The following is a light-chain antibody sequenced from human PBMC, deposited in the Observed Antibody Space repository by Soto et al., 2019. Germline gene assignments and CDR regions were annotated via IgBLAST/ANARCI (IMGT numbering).Light chain of an antibody. CDR3: QQRSNWPMLT. CDR1: QSVSSY. J-gene: IGKJ4*01. CDR2: DAS. Sequence: EIVLTQSPATLSLSPGERATLSCRASQSVSSYLAWYQQKPGQAPRLLIYDASNRATGIPARFSGSGSGTDFTLTISSLEREDFAVYYCQQRSNWPMLTFGGGTKVEIK. V-gene: IGKV3-11*01.